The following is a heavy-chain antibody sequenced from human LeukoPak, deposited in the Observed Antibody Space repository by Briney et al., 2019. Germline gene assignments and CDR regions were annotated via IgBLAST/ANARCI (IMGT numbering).Heavy chain of an antibody. CDR3: GGSAAHYYYMDV. Sequence: GGSLRPSCAASGFIFSGFAMHWVRQAPGKGLEWVAVVSSDGTLKYIADSLKGRFTISRDNSKNTLYLQMNSLRAEDTAVYYCGGSAAHYYYMDVWGKGTTVTVSS. CDR2: VSSDGTLK. CDR1: GFIFSGFA. J-gene: IGHJ6*03. D-gene: IGHD2-2*01. V-gene: IGHV3-30-3*01.